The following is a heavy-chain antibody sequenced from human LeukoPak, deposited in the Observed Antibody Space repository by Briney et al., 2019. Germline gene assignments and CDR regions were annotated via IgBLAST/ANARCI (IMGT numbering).Heavy chain of an antibody. D-gene: IGHD1-26*01. V-gene: IGHV3-74*01. CDR1: GFTLNHYW. CDR3: ARVFYNGTYFDY. CDR2: INIDGSSI. J-gene: IGHJ4*02. Sequence: GGSLRLSCAASGFTLNHYWMHWVRQAPGKGLVWVSRINIDGSSISYADSVKGRFNISRDNAKNTLYLQMNSLRAVDTAVYYCARVFYNGTYFDYWGQGSLVTVSS.